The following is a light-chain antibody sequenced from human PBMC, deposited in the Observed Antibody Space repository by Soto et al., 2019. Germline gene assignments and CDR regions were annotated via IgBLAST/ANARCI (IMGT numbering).Light chain of an antibody. Sequence: GTNSDVGGYNYVSWYQQYPGKAPKLMISGVSERPSGVPDRFSGSKSGNTASLTISGLQAEDEADYYCCSYVDTDTWVFGGGTKVTVL. J-gene: IGLJ3*02. CDR3: CSYVDTDTWV. CDR1: NSDVGGYNY. CDR2: GVS. V-gene: IGLV2-11*01.